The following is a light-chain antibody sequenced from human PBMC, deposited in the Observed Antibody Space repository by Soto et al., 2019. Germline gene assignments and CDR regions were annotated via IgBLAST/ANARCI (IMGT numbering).Light chain of an antibody. CDR3: QSYDSSLSGGV. V-gene: IGLV1-40*01. CDR2: GNS. CDR1: SSNIGTGYN. Sequence: QSVLTQPPSVSGAPGQRVTISCTGSSSNIGTGYNIHWYQQVPGTAPKLLIYGNSNRPSGVPDRFSGSKSGTSASLAITGLQAEDEADDYCQSYDSSLSGGVFGTGTKVTVL. J-gene: IGLJ1*01.